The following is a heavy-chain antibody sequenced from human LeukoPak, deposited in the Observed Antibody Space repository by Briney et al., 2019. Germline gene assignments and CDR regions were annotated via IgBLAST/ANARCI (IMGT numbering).Heavy chain of an antibody. CDR1: GFAFSRFT. CDR2: IKRKTDGVTT. V-gene: IGHV3-15*01. CDR3: TSRVVTTNDY. Sequence: KAGGSLRLSCAASGFAFSRFTMNWVRQAPGKGLEWVGRIKRKTDGVTTDYPAPVKGRFTISRDDSKTTLYLHMNSLKTEDTAVYYCTSRVVTTNDYWGQGTLVTVSS. D-gene: IGHD2-21*02. J-gene: IGHJ4*02.